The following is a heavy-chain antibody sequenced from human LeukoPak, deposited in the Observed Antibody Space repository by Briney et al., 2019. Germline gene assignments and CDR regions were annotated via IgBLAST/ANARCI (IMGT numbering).Heavy chain of an antibody. CDR1: GCTFTGYY. V-gene: IGHV1-2*02. J-gene: IGHJ3*02. Sequence: ASVKVSCKASGCTFTGYYMHWVRQAPGQGLEWMGWINPNSGGTNYAQKLQGRVTMTTDTSTSTAYMELRSLRSDDTAVYYCARTSSGWYGRIDAFDIWGQGTMVTVSS. CDR2: INPNSGGT. CDR3: ARTSSGWYGRIDAFDI. D-gene: IGHD6-19*01.